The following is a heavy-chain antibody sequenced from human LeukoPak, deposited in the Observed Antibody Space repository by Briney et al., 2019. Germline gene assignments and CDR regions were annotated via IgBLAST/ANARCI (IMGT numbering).Heavy chain of an antibody. V-gene: IGHV4-4*09. CDR1: GDSMIAHF. CDR2: ISATGST. CDR3: ARNSGWYVYDY. Sequence: SETLSLTCTVSGDSMIAHFWSWIRQPPGKGLEWIGYISATGSTNYSPSLRSRVTISSDTSRKHFSLRLTSVTAADTAIYYCARNSGWYVYDYWGQGALVTVSS. J-gene: IGHJ4*02. D-gene: IGHD6-19*01.